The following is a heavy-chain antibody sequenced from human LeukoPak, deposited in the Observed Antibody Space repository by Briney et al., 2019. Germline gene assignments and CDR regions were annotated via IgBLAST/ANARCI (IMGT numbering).Heavy chain of an antibody. J-gene: IGHJ5*02. Sequence: ASVKVSCKASGYTFAAYHMHWVRQAPGQGLEWLGWINPTSGDTNYAQKFQGRVSMTRDTSSSTVYMELRSLRSEDSALYYCARSFLAAAPRWFDPWGQGTLVTVSS. V-gene: IGHV1-2*02. CDR1: GYTFAAYH. CDR2: INPTSGDT. CDR3: ARSFLAAAPRWFDP. D-gene: IGHD6-13*01.